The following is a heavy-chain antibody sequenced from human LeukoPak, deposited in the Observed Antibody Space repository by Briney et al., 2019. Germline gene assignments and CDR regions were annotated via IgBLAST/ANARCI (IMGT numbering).Heavy chain of an antibody. D-gene: IGHD5-24*01. Sequence: PSETLSLTCTVSGGSISSSSYYWGWIRQPPGKGLEWIGEIYHSGSTNYNPSLKSRVTISVDKSKNQFSLKLSSVTAADTAVYYCARAPRGPHGMATNFDYWGQGTLVTVSS. V-gene: IGHV4-39*07. J-gene: IGHJ4*02. CDR1: GGSISSSSYY. CDR2: IYHSGST. CDR3: ARAPRGPHGMATNFDY.